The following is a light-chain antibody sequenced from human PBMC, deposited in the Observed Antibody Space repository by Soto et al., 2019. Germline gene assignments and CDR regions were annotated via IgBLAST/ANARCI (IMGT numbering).Light chain of an antibody. CDR1: QGVRSY. CDR2: DAS. Sequence: EIVLTQSPATLSLPPGEIATLSCRASQGVRSYLAWYQQKPGQAPRLLIFDASNRAAGIPDRFSGSGSGTDFTLTITNLGPEDFAVYYCQQRSNWPLTFGGGTKVDI. J-gene: IGKJ4*01. CDR3: QQRSNWPLT. V-gene: IGKV3-11*01.